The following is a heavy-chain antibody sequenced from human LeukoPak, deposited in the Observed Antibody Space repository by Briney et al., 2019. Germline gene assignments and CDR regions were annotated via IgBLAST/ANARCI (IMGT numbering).Heavy chain of an antibody. CDR3: ARDRYYYGSGSYLPD. CDR1: GYTFTSYY. D-gene: IGHD3-10*01. V-gene: IGHV1-46*01. CDR2: INPSGGST. Sequence: GASVKVSCKASGYTFTSYYMHWVRQAPGQGLEWMGIINPSGGSTSYAQKFQGRVTMTRDTSTSTVYMELSSLRSEDTAVYYCARDRYYYGSGSYLPDWGQGTLVTVSS. J-gene: IGHJ4*02.